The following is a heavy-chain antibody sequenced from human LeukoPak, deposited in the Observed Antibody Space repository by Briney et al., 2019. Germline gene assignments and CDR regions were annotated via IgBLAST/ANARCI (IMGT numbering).Heavy chain of an antibody. V-gene: IGHV4-61*02. D-gene: IGHD3-22*01. J-gene: IGHJ4*02. Sequence: SETLSLTCTVSGGPISSGSYYWSWIRQPAGKGLEWIGRIYTSGSTNYNPSLKSRVTISVDTSKNQFSLKLSSVTAADTAVYYCARSILRYYYNASGYYPYYFDYWGQGVLVTVSS. CDR2: IYTSGST. CDR3: ARSILRYYYNASGYYPYYFDY. CDR1: GGPISSGSYY.